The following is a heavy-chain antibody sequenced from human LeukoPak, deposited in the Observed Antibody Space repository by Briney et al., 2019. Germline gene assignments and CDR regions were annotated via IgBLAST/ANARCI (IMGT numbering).Heavy chain of an antibody. CDR1: GFTFSSYS. CDR2: ISSSSSYI. V-gene: IGHV3-21*01. J-gene: IGHJ4*02. Sequence: GESLKISCAASGFTFSSYSMNWVRQAPGKGLEWVSSISSSSSYIYYADSVKGRFTISRDNAKNSLYLQMNSLRAEDTAVYYCARLYCSSTSCLTGRFDYWGQGTLVTVSS. CDR3: ARLYCSSTSCLTGRFDY. D-gene: IGHD2-2*01.